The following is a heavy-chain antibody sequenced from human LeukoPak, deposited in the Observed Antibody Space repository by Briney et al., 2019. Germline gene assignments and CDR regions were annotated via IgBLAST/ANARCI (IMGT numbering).Heavy chain of an antibody. CDR3: ARPAGAPSNGYFDY. Sequence: SVKVSCTASGGTFSSYAISWVRQAPGQGLEWMGRIIPILGIANYAQKFQGRVTITADKSTSTAYMELSSLRSEDTAVYYCARPAGAPSNGYFDYWGQGTLVTVSS. CDR1: GGTFSSYA. D-gene: IGHD1-1*01. CDR2: IIPILGIA. J-gene: IGHJ4*02. V-gene: IGHV1-69*04.